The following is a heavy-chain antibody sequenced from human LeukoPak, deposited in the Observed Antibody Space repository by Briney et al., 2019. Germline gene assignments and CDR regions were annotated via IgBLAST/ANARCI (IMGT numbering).Heavy chain of an antibody. CDR1: GGSFSGYY. Sequence: PSETLSLTCAVYGGSFSGYYWSWIRQPPGKGLEWIGEINHSGSTNYNPSLKSRVTISVDTSKNQFSLKLSSVTAADTAVYYCARKTTVTSTTYYFDYWGQGTLVTVSS. CDR3: ARKTTVTSTTYYFDY. D-gene: IGHD4-17*01. J-gene: IGHJ4*02. V-gene: IGHV4-34*01. CDR2: INHSGST.